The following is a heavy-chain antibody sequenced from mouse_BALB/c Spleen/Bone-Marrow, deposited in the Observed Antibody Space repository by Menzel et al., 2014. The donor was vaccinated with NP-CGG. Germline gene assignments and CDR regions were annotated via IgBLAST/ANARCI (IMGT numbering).Heavy chain of an antibody. J-gene: IGHJ2*01. CDR1: GFTFTDYY. D-gene: IGHD1-1*01. CDR2: IRNKANGYTT. Sequence: EVKVEESGGGLVQPGGSLRLSSATSGFTFTDYYMNWVRQPPGKALEWLGFIRNKANGYTTEYSASVKGRFTISRDNSQSILYLQMNTLRAEDSATYYCARDSRSTVSHFDYWGQGTTLTVSS. CDR3: ARDSRSTVSHFDY. V-gene: IGHV7-3*02.